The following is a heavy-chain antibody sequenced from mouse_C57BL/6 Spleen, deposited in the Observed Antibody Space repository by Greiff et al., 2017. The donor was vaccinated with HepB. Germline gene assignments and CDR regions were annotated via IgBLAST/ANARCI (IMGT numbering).Heavy chain of an antibody. Sequence: VQLQQSGAELVRPGPSVKVSCKASGYAFTNYLIEWVKQRPGQGLEWIGVINPGSGGTNYNEKFKGKATLTADKSSSTAYMQLSSLTSEDSAVYFCARWGLLDAMDYWGQGTSVTVSS. J-gene: IGHJ4*01. D-gene: IGHD2-3*01. CDR3: ARWGLLDAMDY. CDR1: GYAFTNYL. CDR2: INPGSGGT. V-gene: IGHV1-54*01.